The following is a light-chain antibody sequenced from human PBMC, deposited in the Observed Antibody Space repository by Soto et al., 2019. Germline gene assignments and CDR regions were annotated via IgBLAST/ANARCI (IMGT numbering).Light chain of an antibody. CDR3: QQYSKWPIT. V-gene: IGKV3D-15*01. Sequence: EIVMTQSPATLSVSPGERATLSCMASQSVSSNLAWYQQKPSQAPRLLIYGASTRATGIPDRFSGSGSGTEFTLTLSSLQSEDFAVYYCQQYSKWPITFGQGTRLEI. CDR2: GAS. J-gene: IGKJ5*01. CDR1: QSVSSN.